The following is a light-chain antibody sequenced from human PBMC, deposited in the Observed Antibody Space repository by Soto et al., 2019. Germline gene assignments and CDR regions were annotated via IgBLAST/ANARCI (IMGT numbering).Light chain of an antibody. CDR3: QQDGSSPPT. J-gene: IGKJ4*01. V-gene: IGKV3-20*01. CDR1: QSVSKNF. Sequence: EIGLTQSPGTLSLSPGERAPLSCRASQSVSKNFLAWYQQKPGQAPRLLISGASNRATGIPDRFSGSGSGTDFSLTIDRLEPEDLAVYFCQQDGSSPPTFGGGTKVAIK. CDR2: GAS.